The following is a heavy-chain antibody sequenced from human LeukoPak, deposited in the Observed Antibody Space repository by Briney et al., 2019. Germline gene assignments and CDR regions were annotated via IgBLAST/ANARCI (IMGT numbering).Heavy chain of an antibody. J-gene: IGHJ4*02. Sequence: GGSLRLSCAASGFTFSSYAMTWVRQAPGKGLEWVSSISGSGDYTNYAGSVKGRFTISRDNSKNTLYLQMNSLRAEDTAVYYCTPLRGSGGSHSDDYWGQGTLVTVSS. CDR1: GFTFSSYA. V-gene: IGHV3-23*01. CDR2: ISGSGDYT. CDR3: TPLRGSGGSHSDDY. D-gene: IGHD2-15*01.